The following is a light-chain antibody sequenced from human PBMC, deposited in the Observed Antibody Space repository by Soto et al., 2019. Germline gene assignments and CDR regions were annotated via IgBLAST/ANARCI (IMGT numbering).Light chain of an antibody. Sequence: ELVMTQSPATLSVSPGERATLSCRASQSVSSNLAWYQQKPGQAPRLLIYGASTRATGIPARFSGSGSGTEFTLTISSLQPEDFEVYYCQQYNNWPRTFGPGTKVDIK. CDR2: GAS. V-gene: IGKV3-15*01. CDR1: QSVSSN. J-gene: IGKJ3*01. CDR3: QQYNNWPRT.